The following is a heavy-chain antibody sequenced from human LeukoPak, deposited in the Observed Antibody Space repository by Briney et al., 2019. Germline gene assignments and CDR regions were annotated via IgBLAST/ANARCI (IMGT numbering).Heavy chain of an antibody. J-gene: IGHJ4*02. Sequence: GGSLRLSCAAPGFTFDDYGMSWVCHAPGKGLEWVSGINWNGGSTGYADSVKGRFTISRDNAKNSLYLQMNSLRAEDTALYHCARVYSSGWYYFDYWGQGTLVTVSS. CDR1: GFTFDDYG. V-gene: IGHV3-20*01. D-gene: IGHD6-19*01. CDR3: ARVYSSGWYYFDY. CDR2: INWNGGST.